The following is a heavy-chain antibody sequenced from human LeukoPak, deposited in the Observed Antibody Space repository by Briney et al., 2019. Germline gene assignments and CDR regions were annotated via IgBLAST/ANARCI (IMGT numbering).Heavy chain of an antibody. V-gene: IGHV3-23*01. Sequence: GGSLRLSCTGSGSTFSRYGMVWVRQAPGKGLEWVSAMRGDGGDIRYADSVKGRFTISGDNSKNTLYLQMNSLRAEDTAVYYCAKDPNGDYIGAFDFWGQGTMVTVSS. CDR2: MRGDGGDI. CDR3: AKDPNGDYIGAFDF. CDR1: GSTFSRYG. J-gene: IGHJ3*01. D-gene: IGHD4-17*01.